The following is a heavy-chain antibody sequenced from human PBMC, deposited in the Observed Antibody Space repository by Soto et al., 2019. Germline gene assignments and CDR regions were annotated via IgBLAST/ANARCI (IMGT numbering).Heavy chain of an antibody. CDR3: AGHTPERDAFDI. Sequence: QVQLQESGPGLVKPSQTLSLTCTVSGCSISSGGYYWSCIRQHPGKGLELIGYIYYSGSTYYNPSLKSRVTISVDTSKNQCSLKLISVTAADTAVYSCAGHTPERDAFDIWGQGTMVTVYS. CDR1: GCSISSGGYY. J-gene: IGHJ3*02. CDR2: IYYSGST. V-gene: IGHV4-31*03.